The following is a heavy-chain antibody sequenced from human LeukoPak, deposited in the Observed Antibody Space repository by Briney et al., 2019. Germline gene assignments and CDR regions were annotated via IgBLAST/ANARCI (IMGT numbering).Heavy chain of an antibody. J-gene: IGHJ4*02. D-gene: IGHD7-27*01. Sequence: GASVKVSCKASGYTFTSYGISWVRQAPGQGLEWMGWISAYNGNTNYAQKLQGRVTMTTDTSTSTAYMELRSLRSDDTAVYYCARASRTGLGIGSFDYWGQGTLVTVSS. CDR2: ISAYNGNT. CDR1: GYTFTSYG. CDR3: ARASRTGLGIGSFDY. V-gene: IGHV1-18*01.